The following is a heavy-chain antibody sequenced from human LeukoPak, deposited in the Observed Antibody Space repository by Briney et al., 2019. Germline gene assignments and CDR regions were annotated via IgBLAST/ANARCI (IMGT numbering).Heavy chain of an antibody. CDR2: ISYDGSNK. D-gene: IGHD2-2*01. CDR1: GFTFSSYG. J-gene: IGHJ4*02. Sequence: GGSLRLSCAASGFTFSSYGMHWVRQAPGKGLGWVAVISYDGSNKYYADSVKGRFTISRDNSKNTLYLQMNSLRAEDTAVYYCAKDDIVVVPAAMPGEYWGQGTLVTVSS. V-gene: IGHV3-30*18. CDR3: AKDDIVVVPAAMPGEY.